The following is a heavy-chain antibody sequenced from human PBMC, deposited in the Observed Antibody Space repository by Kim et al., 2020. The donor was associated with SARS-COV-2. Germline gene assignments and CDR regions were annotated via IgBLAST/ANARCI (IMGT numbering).Heavy chain of an antibody. CDR1: GFTFSSNG. CDR3: ARDYDILTGYYFDY. V-gene: IGHV3-33*01. CDR2: IWYDGSNK. Sequence: GGSLRLSCAASGFTFSSNGMHWVRQAPGKGLEWVAVIWYDGSNKYYADSVKGRFTIYRDNSKNTLYLQMNSLRAEDTAVYYCARDYDILTGYYFDYWGQGTLVTVSS. D-gene: IGHD3-9*01. J-gene: IGHJ4*02.